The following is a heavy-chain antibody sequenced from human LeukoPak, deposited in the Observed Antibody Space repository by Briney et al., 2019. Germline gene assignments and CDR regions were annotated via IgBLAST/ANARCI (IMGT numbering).Heavy chain of an antibody. CDR3: ARGKRGKGLKTYYYDSSGYWPIDY. D-gene: IGHD3-22*01. J-gene: IGHJ4*02. CDR2: INHSGST. Sequence: PSETLSLTCAVYGGSLSGYYWSWIRQPPGKGLEWIGEINHSGSTNYNPSLKSRVTISVDTSKNQFSLKLSSVTAADTAVYYCARGKRGKGLKTYYYDSSGYWPIDYWGQGTLVTVSS. V-gene: IGHV4-34*01. CDR1: GGSLSGYY.